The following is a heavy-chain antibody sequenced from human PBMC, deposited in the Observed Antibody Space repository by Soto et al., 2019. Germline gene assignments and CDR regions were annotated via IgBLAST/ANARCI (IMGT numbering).Heavy chain of an antibody. Sequence: QVQLVQSGAEVKKPGASVKVSCKASGYTFTGYYMHWVRQAPGQGLEWMGWINPNSGGTNYAQKFQGWVTMTRDTXNRTAYMELSRLRSDDTAVYYCARGIAAAAARGMDVWGQGTTVTVSS. J-gene: IGHJ6*02. CDR2: INPNSGGT. CDR1: GYTFTGYY. V-gene: IGHV1-2*04. D-gene: IGHD6-13*01. CDR3: ARGIAAAAARGMDV.